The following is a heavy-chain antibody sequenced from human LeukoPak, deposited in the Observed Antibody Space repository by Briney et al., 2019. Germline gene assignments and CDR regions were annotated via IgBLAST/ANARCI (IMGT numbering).Heavy chain of an antibody. D-gene: IGHD2-21*01. V-gene: IGHV3-13*01. CDR2: IGTAGDT. CDR3: AKSPGSVIRDAFDI. CDR1: GFTFSSYD. J-gene: IGHJ3*02. Sequence: GGSLRLSCAASGFTFSSYDMHWVRQATGKGLEWVSAIGTAGDTYYPGSVKGRFTISRENAKNSLYLQMNSLRAGDTAVYYCAKSPGSVIRDAFDIWGQGTMVTVSS.